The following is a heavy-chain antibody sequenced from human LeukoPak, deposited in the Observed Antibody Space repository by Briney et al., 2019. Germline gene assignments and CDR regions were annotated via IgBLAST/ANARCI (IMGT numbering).Heavy chain of an antibody. CDR2: IHPNSGGT. D-gene: IGHD3-22*01. CDR3: ARADRITMIVVVISYDT. J-gene: IGHJ5*02. V-gene: IGHV1-2*02. CDR1: GYTFTASY. Sequence: SSVKLSCKASGYTFTASYLRWERQAPGQGLEWTGCIHPNSGGTNYSQKFQGRVTMTRATSISTAYMELSRLRSDDTAVYYCARADRITMIVVVISYDTWGQGTLVTVSS.